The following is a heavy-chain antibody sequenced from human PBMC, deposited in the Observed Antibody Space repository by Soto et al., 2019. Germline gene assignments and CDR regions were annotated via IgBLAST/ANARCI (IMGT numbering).Heavy chain of an antibody. J-gene: IGHJ6*02. V-gene: IGHV2-70*13. CDR3: ARSIRGPRRFNGMDV. CDR2: IERDDDDK. Sequence: EXGPTLVNPTETLTVTGTFSGFSLTSPGMCVSWIRQSPGKALEWLALIERDDDDKYYSASLKTRLTISKDTRKNQVVLTMANMDPADTATYYCARSIRGPRRFNGMDVWGQGNTVTVSS. CDR1: GFSLTSPGMC. D-gene: IGHD1-20*01.